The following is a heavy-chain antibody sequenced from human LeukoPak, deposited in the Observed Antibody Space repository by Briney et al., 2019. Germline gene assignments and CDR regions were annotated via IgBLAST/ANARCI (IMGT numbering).Heavy chain of an antibody. D-gene: IGHD3-3*01. J-gene: IGHJ4*02. Sequence: WASVKVSCKASGHTFTGYYMHWVRQAPGQGLEWMGWINPNSGGTNYAQKFQGRVTMTRDTSISTAYMELSRLRSDDTAVYYCARDHWGFLEKYYFDYWGQGTLVTVSS. CDR2: INPNSGGT. CDR1: GHTFTGYY. V-gene: IGHV1-2*02. CDR3: ARDHWGFLEKYYFDY.